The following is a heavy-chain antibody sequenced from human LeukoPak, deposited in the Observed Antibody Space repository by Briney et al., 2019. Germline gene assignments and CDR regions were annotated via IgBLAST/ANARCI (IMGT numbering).Heavy chain of an antibody. J-gene: IGHJ3*02. CDR1: GGSISSYY. CDR2: IYHSGST. CDR3: ASDHHYYYDSSGYSDAFDI. Sequence: SETLSLTCTVSGGSISSYYWSWVRQPPGKGLEWIGEIYHSGSTNYNPSLKSRVTISVDKSKNQFSLKLSSVTAADTAVYYCASDHHYYYDSSGYSDAFDIWGQGTMVTVSS. D-gene: IGHD3-22*01. V-gene: IGHV4-4*02.